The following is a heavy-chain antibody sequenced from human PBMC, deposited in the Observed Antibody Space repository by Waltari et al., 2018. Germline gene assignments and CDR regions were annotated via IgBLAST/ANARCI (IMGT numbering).Heavy chain of an antibody. D-gene: IGHD3-3*01. CDR2: IYHDGTN. CDR1: GYFINTGYF. J-gene: IGHJ5*02. V-gene: IGHV4-38-2*01. CDR3: ARQTLGYCTSAACRRLAT. Sequence: QVQLQESGPGLVRPSETVSLTCDVSGYFINTGYFWVWIRQPPGKGPEWIGNIYHDGTNYYNTSLKHRLMISLDMSQNQFALRLNVLDVAATAVYYCARQTLGYCTSAACRRLATWGQGILVTASS.